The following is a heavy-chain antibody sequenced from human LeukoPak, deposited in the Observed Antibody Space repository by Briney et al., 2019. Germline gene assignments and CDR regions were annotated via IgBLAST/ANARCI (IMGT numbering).Heavy chain of an antibody. V-gene: IGHV4-4*07. CDR2: IYTSGST. CDR3: ARASYSYDINGWVPFDY. CDR1: GGSISSYY. D-gene: IGHD3-22*01. Sequence: SETLSLTCTVSGGSISSYYWSWIRQPAGKGLEWIGRIYTSGSTNYNPSLKSRVTISGDTSKNQFSLRLSSMTAADTAVYYCARASYSYDINGWVPFDYWGQGTLVTVSS. J-gene: IGHJ4*02.